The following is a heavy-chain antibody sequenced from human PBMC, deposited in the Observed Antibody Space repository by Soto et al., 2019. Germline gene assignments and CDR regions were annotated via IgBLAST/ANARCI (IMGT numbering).Heavy chain of an antibody. Sequence: PGGSLRLSCAASGFTFSSYTLNWVRQAPGKGLEWVSYISFSGSTIYYADSVKGRFTISRDNAKNSLYLQMNSLRDEDTAVYYCARVDPGYSSSSSYYYGMDVWGQGTTVTVSS. J-gene: IGHJ6*02. CDR3: ARVDPGYSSSSSYYYGMDV. CDR2: ISFSGSTI. CDR1: GFTFSSYT. V-gene: IGHV3-48*02. D-gene: IGHD6-6*01.